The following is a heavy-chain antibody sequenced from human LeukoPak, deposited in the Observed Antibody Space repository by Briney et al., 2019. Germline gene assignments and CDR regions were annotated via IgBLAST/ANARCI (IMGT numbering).Heavy chain of an antibody. CDR3: ARESEAAGTYYLDH. Sequence: GGSLRLSCAASGFTFSAYWMHWVRQAPGKGLMWVSRIHADGQNTWYVDSVKGRFTISRDNAKNTVYLQLNSLRVEDTAVYYCARESEAAGTYYLDHWGQGNVVTVSS. V-gene: IGHV3-74*01. CDR2: IHADGQNT. J-gene: IGHJ4*02. CDR1: GFTFSAYW. D-gene: IGHD6-25*01.